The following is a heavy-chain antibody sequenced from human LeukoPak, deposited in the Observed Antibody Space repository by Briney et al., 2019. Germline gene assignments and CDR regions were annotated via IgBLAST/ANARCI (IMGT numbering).Heavy chain of an antibody. V-gene: IGHV3-66*01. CDR3: ARDSRAAAGHYYYHYYMDV. CDR1: GFTVSSNY. D-gene: IGHD6-13*01. J-gene: IGHJ6*03. CDR2: IYSGGST. Sequence: GGSLRLSCAASGFTVSSNYMSWVRQAPGKGLEWVSVIYSGGSTYYADSVKGRFTISRDNSKNTLYLQMNSLRAEDTAVYYCARDSRAAAGHYYYHYYMDVWGKGTTVTISS.